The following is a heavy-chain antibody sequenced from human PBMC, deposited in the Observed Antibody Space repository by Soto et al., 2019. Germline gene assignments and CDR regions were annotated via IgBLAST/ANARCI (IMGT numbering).Heavy chain of an antibody. CDR2: ISGSGGST. CDR3: AKDLDPYCGGDCLFDP. V-gene: IGHV3-23*01. J-gene: IGHJ5*02. D-gene: IGHD2-21*02. CDR1: GFTFSSYA. Sequence: GESLKISCAASGFTFSSYAMSWVRQAPGKGLEWVSAISGSGGSTYYADSGKGRFTISRDNSKNTLYLQMNSLRAEDTAVYYCAKDLDPYCGGDCLFDPWGQGTLVTVSS.